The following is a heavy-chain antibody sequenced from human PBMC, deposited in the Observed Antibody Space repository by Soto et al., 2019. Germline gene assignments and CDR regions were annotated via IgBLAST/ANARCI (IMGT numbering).Heavy chain of an antibody. V-gene: IGHV1-18*01. CDR1: GYTFTSYG. CDR2: ISAYNGNT. CDR3: AREMYDFWSGYYYYYYGMDV. Sequence: QVQLVQSGAEVKKPGASVKVSCKASGYTFTSYGISWVRQAPGQGLEWMGWISAYNGNTNYAQKLQGRVTMTTDTSTSTAYMGLRRLRSDDTAVYYCAREMYDFWSGYYYYYYGMDVWGQGTTVIVSS. D-gene: IGHD3-3*01. J-gene: IGHJ6*02.